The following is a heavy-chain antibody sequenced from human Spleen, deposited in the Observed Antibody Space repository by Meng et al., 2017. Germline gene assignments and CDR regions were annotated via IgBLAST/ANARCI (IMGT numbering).Heavy chain of an antibody. CDR2: ISSGGTRI. V-gene: IGHV3-11*01. J-gene: IGHJ4*02. CDR1: GFTFSDYF. D-gene: IGHD5-12*01. CDR3: VRDLPDSGTFDN. Sequence: VQLVGAGEGLVKPGGSLRLFCAASGFTFSDYFMSWVRQAPGKGLEWISNISSGGTRIYYADSVRGRSTISRDNAKNSLYLQINSLTAEDTAVYYCVRDLPDSGTFDNWGQGTLVTVSS.